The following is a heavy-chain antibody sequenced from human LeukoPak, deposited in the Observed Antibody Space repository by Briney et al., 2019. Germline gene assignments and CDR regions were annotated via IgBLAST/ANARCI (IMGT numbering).Heavy chain of an antibody. Sequence: NAGGSLRLSCAASGSTFSSYSMNWVRQAPGKGLEWVSSISSSSSYIYYADSVKGRFTISRDNSKNTLYLQMNSLRAEDTAVYYCARTTGTTPLGWFDPWGQGTLVTVSS. CDR2: ISSSSSYI. CDR3: ARTTGTTPLGWFDP. CDR1: GSTFSSYS. D-gene: IGHD1-1*01. J-gene: IGHJ5*02. V-gene: IGHV3-21*01.